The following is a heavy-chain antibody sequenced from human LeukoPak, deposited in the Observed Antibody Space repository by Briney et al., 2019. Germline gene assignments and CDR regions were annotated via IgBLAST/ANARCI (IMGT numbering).Heavy chain of an antibody. J-gene: IGHJ4*02. CDR2: MNIDGSNK. Sequence: GRSLRLSCAASGFTFSSYWMGWVRQAPGKRLEWVANMNIDGSNKYYADSVKGRFTISRDNSKNTLYLQMNSLRTEDAAVYYCAKDRLLGDSYYDNSGYGLDYWGQGTPVTVSS. D-gene: IGHD3-22*01. CDR3: AKDRLLGDSYYDNSGYGLDY. CDR1: GFTFSSYW. V-gene: IGHV3-7*01.